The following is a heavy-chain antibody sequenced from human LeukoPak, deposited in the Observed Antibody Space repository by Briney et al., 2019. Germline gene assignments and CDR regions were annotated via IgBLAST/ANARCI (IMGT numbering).Heavy chain of an antibody. CDR3: ARAGIQLWFPFDY. CDR1: GGSISSYY. V-gene: IGHV4-59*01. Sequence: SETLSLTCTVSGGSISSYYWSWIRQPPGKGLEWIGYIYYSGSTNYNPSLKSRVTISVDTSKNQFSLKLSSVTAADTAVYYCARAGIQLWFPFDYWGQGTLVTVSS. CDR2: IYYSGST. D-gene: IGHD5-18*01. J-gene: IGHJ4*02.